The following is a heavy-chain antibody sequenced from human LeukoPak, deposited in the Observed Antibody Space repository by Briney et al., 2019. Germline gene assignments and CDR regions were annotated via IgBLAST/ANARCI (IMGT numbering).Heavy chain of an antibody. D-gene: IGHD6-6*01. V-gene: IGHV4-59*01. J-gene: IGHJ4*02. CDR3: AREGGSSSFDY. CDR1: GGSISSYY. CDR2: IYYSGSP. Sequence: SETLSLTCTVSGGSISSYYWSWIRQPPGKGLEWIGYIYYSGSPNYNPSLKSRVTISLDTSKNQFSLEQSYVTAPDPAVYYCAREGGSSSFDYWGQGTLVTVSS.